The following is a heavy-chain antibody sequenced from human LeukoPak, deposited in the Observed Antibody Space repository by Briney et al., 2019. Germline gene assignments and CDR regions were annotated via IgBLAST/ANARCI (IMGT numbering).Heavy chain of an antibody. J-gene: IGHJ1*01. CDR2: ISAYNGNT. CDR1: GYTFTSYG. V-gene: IGHV1-18*01. CDR3: ARGQALYDSSGYYEPFLPLTNFEYFQH. D-gene: IGHD3-22*01. Sequence: ASVKVSCKASGYTFTSYGISWVRQAPGQGLEWMGWISAYNGNTNYAQKLQGRVTMTTDTSTSTAYMELRSLRSDDTAVYYCARGQALYDSSGYYEPFLPLTNFEYFQHWGRGTLVTVSS.